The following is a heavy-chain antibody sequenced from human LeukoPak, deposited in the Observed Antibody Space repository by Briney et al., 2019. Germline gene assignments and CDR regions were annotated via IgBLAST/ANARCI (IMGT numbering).Heavy chain of an antibody. CDR2: IYYSGNT. Sequence: SETLSLTCTVSGGSISSSSDYWGWIRQPPGKGLEWIGSIYYSGNTYYNPSLKSRVTISVDTSKKQFSLKLSSVTAADTAVYCCASTPSGSSAWYYFDKWGQGTLVTVSS. D-gene: IGHD6-19*01. J-gene: IGHJ4*02. CDR1: GGSISSSSDY. V-gene: IGHV4-39*01. CDR3: ASTPSGSSAWYYFDK.